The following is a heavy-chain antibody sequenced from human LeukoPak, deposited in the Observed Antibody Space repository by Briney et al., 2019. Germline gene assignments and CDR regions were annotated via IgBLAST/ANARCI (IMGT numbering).Heavy chain of an antibody. CDR3: ARPLYYCSECSPKYWYFDL. V-gene: IGHV5-51*01. Sequence: GESLKISCQGSGYTFYNYWIAWVRQIPGKGLEWMGIIYPFDSETTYSPSFQGQVTFSVDKSISTAYMQWNSLKASDTAIYYCARPLYYCSECSPKYWYFDLWGRGTLVTVSS. J-gene: IGHJ2*01. D-gene: IGHD2-15*01. CDR1: GYTFYNYW. CDR2: IYPFDSET.